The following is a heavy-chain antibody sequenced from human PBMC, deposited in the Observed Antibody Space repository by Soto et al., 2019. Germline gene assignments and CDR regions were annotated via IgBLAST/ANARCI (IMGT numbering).Heavy chain of an antibody. D-gene: IGHD2-8*01. CDR3: ARPYCTNGVCYPYYFDY. Sequence: KSGPTLVNPTETLTLTCTVSGFSLSNARMGVSWIRQPPGKALEWLAHIFSNDEKSYSTSLKSRLTISKDTSKSQVVLTMTNMDPVDTATYYCARPYCTNGVCYPYYFDYWGQGTLVTVSS. CDR2: IFSNDEK. CDR1: GFSLSNARMG. J-gene: IGHJ4*02. V-gene: IGHV2-26*01.